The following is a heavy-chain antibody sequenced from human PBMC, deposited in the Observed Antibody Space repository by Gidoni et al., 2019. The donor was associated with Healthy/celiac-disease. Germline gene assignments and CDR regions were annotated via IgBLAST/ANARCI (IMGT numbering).Heavy chain of an antibody. Sequence: EVQLLESGGGLVQPGGSLRLSCAASGFPFSSYAMSWVRQAPGKGLGWVSAISGSGGSTYYADSVKGRFTISRDNSKNTLYLQMNSLRAEDTAVYYCAKDLVEMATIYWFDPWGQGTLVTVSS. V-gene: IGHV3-23*01. J-gene: IGHJ5*02. CDR3: AKDLVEMATIYWFDP. CDR1: GFPFSSYA. CDR2: ISGSGGST. D-gene: IGHD5-12*01.